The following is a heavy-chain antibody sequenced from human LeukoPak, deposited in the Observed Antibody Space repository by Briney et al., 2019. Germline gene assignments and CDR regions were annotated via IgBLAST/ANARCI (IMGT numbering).Heavy chain of an antibody. CDR2: ISTSSSKI. J-gene: IGHJ4*02. V-gene: IGHV3-21*01. D-gene: IGHD2-15*01. Sequence: GGSLRLSCAASGFTFSSYTMNWVRQAPGKGLEWVSSISTSSSKIYYVDSVKGRFTISRDNAKNSLYLQMNSLRAEDTAVYYCARQCSGGSCYIFDYWGQGTLVTVSS. CDR3: ARQCSGGSCYIFDY. CDR1: GFTFSSYT.